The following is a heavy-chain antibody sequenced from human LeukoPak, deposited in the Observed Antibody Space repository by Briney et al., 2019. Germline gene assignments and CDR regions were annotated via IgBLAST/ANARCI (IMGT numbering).Heavy chain of an antibody. V-gene: IGHV4-34*01. CDR1: GGSFSGYY. Sequence: PSETLSLTCAVYGGSFSGYYWSWIRQPPGKGLEWIGEINHSGSTNYNPSLKSRVTISVDTSKNQFSLKLSSVIAEDTAVYYCATDLRWLSQQAFDYWGQGTLVTVSS. J-gene: IGHJ4*02. D-gene: IGHD6-13*01. CDR3: ATDLRWLSQQAFDY. CDR2: INHSGST.